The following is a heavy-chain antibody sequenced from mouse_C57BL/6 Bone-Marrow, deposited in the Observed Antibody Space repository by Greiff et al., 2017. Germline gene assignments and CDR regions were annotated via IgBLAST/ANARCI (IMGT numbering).Heavy chain of an antibody. CDR1: GYTFTSYG. Sequence: QVQLQQSGAELARPGASVKLSCKASGYTFTSYGISWVKQRTGQGLEWIGEIYPRSGNTYYNEKFKGQATLTADKSSSTAYMELRSLTSEDSAVYFCARFPYYGSSSYYFDYGGQGTTLTVSS. CDR3: ARFPYYGSSSYYFDY. D-gene: IGHD1-1*01. CDR2: IYPRSGNT. V-gene: IGHV1-81*01. J-gene: IGHJ2*01.